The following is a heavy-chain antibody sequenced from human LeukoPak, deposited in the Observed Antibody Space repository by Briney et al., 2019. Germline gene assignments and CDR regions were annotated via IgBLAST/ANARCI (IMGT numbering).Heavy chain of an antibody. CDR2: ISHSGST. D-gene: IGHD3-10*01. Sequence: PSETLSLTCAVYGGSFSGYYWGWIRQPPGKGLEWIGGISHSGSTNYNPSLKSRVTISVDTSKNQFSLKLSSVTAADTAVYYCARGKKYYYGSGSYSGNWFDPWGQGTLVTVSS. CDR3: ARGKKYYYGSGSYSGNWFDP. J-gene: IGHJ5*02. V-gene: IGHV4-34*01. CDR1: GGSFSGYY.